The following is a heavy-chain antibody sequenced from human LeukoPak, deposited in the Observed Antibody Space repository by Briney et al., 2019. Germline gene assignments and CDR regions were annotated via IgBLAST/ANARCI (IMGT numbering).Heavy chain of an antibody. CDR3: ARANYDFWSGYLSWFDP. D-gene: IGHD3-3*01. CDR2: INHSGST. V-gene: IGHV4-34*01. Sequence: SETLSLTCAVYGESFSGYYWSWIRQPPGKGLEWIGEINHSGSTNYNPSLKSRVTIPVDTSKIQCSLKLSSVTAADTAVYYCARANYDFWSGYLSWFDPWGQGTLVTVSS. J-gene: IGHJ5*02. CDR1: GESFSGYY.